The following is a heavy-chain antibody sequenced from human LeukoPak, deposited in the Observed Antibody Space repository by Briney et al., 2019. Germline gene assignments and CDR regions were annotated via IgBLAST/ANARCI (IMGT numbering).Heavy chain of an antibody. V-gene: IGHV4-34*01. D-gene: IGHD3-10*01. CDR3: ARGVDYYGV. CDR2: INHSGGT. Sequence: SETLSLTCAVYGGSFSGYSWNWIRQPPVKGLEWIGEINHSGGTNYNPSLKSRVTISVDTSKKQFSLKLSSVTAADTAVYYCARGVDYYGVWGQGTLITVSS. CDR1: GGSFSGYS. J-gene: IGHJ4*02.